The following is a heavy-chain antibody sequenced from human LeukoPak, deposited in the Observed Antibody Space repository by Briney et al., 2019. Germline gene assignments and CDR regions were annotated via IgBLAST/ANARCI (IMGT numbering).Heavy chain of an antibody. D-gene: IGHD3-22*01. J-gene: IGHJ5*02. V-gene: IGHV4-61*02. CDR1: GGSISRGSYY. Sequence: SETLSLTCVVSGGSISRGSYYWNWIRQPAGKGLKWMGRIYNSGSTNYNPSLKSRVTISADMSKNQLSLQLTSVTAADTAVYYCARVTYYYDSSDDWFDPWGQGTLVTVSS. CDR2: IYNSGST. CDR3: ARVTYYYDSSDDWFDP.